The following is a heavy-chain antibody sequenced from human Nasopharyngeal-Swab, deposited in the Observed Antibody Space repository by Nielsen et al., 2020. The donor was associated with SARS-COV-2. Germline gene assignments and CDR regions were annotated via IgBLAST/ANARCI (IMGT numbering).Heavy chain of an antibody. V-gene: IGHV1-18*01. CDR2: ISPYNGNT. D-gene: IGHD3-22*01. CDR3: ARDVYDSSGYWYFDY. CDR1: GGTFSSYA. J-gene: IGHJ4*02. Sequence: ASVKVSCKASGGTFSSYAISWVRQAPGQGLEWMGWISPYNGNTKYGEKFQGRVTVTTDTSTTAYMELKNLRSDDTALYYCARDVYDSSGYWYFDYWGQGTLVTVSS.